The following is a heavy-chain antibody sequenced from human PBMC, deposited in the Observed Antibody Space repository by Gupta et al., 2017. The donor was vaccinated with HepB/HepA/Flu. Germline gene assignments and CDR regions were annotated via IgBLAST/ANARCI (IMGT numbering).Heavy chain of an antibody. CDR1: G. D-gene: IGHD2-2*01. CDR2: ISAYNGNT. Sequence: GISWVRQAPGQGLEWMGWISAYNGNTNYAQKLQGRVTMTTDTSTSTAYMELRSLRSDDTAVYYCARALVVVPAAMNYYYYYGMDVWGQGTTVTVSS. V-gene: IGHV1-18*01. CDR3: ARALVVVPAAMNYYYYYGMDV. J-gene: IGHJ6*02.